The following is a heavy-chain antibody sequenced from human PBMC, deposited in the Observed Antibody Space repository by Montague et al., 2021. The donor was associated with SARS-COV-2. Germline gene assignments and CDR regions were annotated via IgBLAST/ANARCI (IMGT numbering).Heavy chain of an antibody. V-gene: IGHV4-61*10. CDR1: GDSPNSQCYY. D-gene: IGHD1-26*01. CDR2: VYRSGDT. Sequence: SETLSLTCTVSGDSPNSQCYYWSWLRQPAGKGLEWIGCVYRSGDTNFLLSLEGRISISIDPSKNQFSLRLTSVTAADTGVYYCGRGLVGCAGSWIWGHGTMVTVSS. CDR3: GRGLVGCAGSWI. J-gene: IGHJ3*02.